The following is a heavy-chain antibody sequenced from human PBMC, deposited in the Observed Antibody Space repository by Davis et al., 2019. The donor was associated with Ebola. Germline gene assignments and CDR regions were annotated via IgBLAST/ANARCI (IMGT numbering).Heavy chain of an antibody. V-gene: IGHV3-30*02. Sequence: GGSLRLSCAASGFTFNIFDMHWVRQAPGRGLEWVAFVRSHGSDDHYADSVKGRFTISRDNAKNSLYLQMNSLRAEDTAVYYCARYYYGSGTPDGMDVWGKGTTVTVSS. D-gene: IGHD3-10*01. CDR3: ARYYYGSGTPDGMDV. CDR2: VRSHGSDD. J-gene: IGHJ6*04. CDR1: GFTFNIFD.